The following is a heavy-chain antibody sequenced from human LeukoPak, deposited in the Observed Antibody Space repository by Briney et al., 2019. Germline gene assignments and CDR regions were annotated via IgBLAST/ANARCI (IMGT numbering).Heavy chain of an antibody. J-gene: IGHJ4*02. V-gene: IGHV3-33*06. CDR1: GFIFGDYA. CDR3: AKDKDTPATAQPQRGYFES. CDR2: IWYDGSNQ. D-gene: IGHD2-21*02. Sequence: GRSLRLSCTGSGFIFGDYAMSWFRQAPGKGLEWVAVIWYDGSNQYYADSVKGRFTISRDNSKNTVDLQMNSLRAEDTAVYFCAKDKDTPATAQPQRGYFESWGQGTLVTVSS.